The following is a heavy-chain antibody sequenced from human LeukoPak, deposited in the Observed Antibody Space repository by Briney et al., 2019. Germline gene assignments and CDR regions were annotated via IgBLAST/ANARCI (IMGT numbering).Heavy chain of an antibody. D-gene: IGHD6-6*01. J-gene: IGHJ4*02. V-gene: IGHV3-64*04. CDR1: GFTFIHYA. CDR3: ARDLRVAARMFDY. Sequence: GGSLRLSCSASGFTFIHYAMNWVRQAPGKGPEYVSSISTDGGRTYYADSVEGRFTISRDNSKNSLYLQMNSLRAEDTAVYYCARDLRVAARMFDYWGQGTLVTVSS. CDR2: ISTDGGRT.